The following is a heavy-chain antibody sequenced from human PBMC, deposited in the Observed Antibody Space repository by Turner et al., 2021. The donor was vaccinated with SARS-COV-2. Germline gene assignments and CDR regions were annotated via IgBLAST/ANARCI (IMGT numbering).Heavy chain of an antibody. CDR3: ASGSGSPWDAFDI. Sequence: QVQLVQSGAEVKKPGSSVKVSCKASGGTFSSYAISWVQQAPGQGLEWRGGIIPIFGTANYAKKFQGRVTITADESTSTAYMELSSLRSEDPAVYYCASGSGSPWDAFDIWGQGTMVTVSS. CDR2: IIPIFGTA. V-gene: IGHV1-69*01. J-gene: IGHJ3*02. D-gene: IGHD3-10*01. CDR1: GGTFSSYA.